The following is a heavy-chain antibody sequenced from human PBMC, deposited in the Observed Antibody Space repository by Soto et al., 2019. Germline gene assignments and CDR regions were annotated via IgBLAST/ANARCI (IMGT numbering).Heavy chain of an antibody. CDR2: IKEDGSER. CDR1: GFSFGNYW. V-gene: IGHV3-7*03. J-gene: IGHJ4*02. D-gene: IGHD3-3*01. Sequence: LRLSCAVSGFSFGNYWMSWVRQAPGKGLEWLASIKEDGSERYYLDSVKGRFTISRDNAKDSLSLQMNSLRGEDTAFYYCARDVGPVTIFGEALSGYFDFWGQGTLVTVSS. CDR3: ARDVGPVTIFGEALSGYFDF.